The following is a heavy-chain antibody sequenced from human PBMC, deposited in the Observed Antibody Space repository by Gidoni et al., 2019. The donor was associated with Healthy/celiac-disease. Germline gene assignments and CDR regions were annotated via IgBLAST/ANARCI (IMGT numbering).Heavy chain of an antibody. J-gene: IGHJ4*02. V-gene: IGHV3-72*01. CDR3: ARAATVVGATD. CDR2: TRNKANSYTT. D-gene: IGHD1-26*01. Sequence: EVQLVESGGGLVQPGGSRRLSCAAAGFTFSDHYMDWVRQAPGKGLEWVGRTRNKANSYTTEYAASVKGRFTISRDDSKNSLYLQMNSLKTEDTAVYYCARAATVVGATDWGQGTLVTVSS. CDR1: GFTFSDHY.